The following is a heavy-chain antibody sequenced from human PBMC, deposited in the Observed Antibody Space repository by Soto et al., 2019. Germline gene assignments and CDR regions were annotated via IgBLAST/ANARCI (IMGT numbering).Heavy chain of an antibody. CDR3: ARSVGLWFEESLGWFDP. V-gene: IGHV3-7*01. D-gene: IGHD3-10*01. CDR2: IKQDGSEK. J-gene: IGHJ5*02. CDR1: GFTFSSYW. Sequence: GGSLRLSCAASGFTFSSYWMSWVRQAPGKGLEWVANIKQDGSEKYYVDSVKGRFTISRDNAKNSLYLQMNSLRAEDTAVYYCARSVGLWFEESLGWFDPWGQGTLVTVSS.